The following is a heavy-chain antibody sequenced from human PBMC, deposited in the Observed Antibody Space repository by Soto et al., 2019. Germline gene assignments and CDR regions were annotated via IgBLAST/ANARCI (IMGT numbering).Heavy chain of an antibody. CDR1: GGSISSSSYY. V-gene: IGHV4-39*07. J-gene: IGHJ5*02. D-gene: IGHD3-10*01. CDR2: IYYSGST. Sequence: SETLSLTCTVSGGSISSSSYYWDWIRQPPGKGLEWIGSIYYSGSTYYNPSLKSRVTISVDTSKNQFSLKLSSVTAADTAVYYCASYGSGSTSNWFDPWGQGTLVTVSS. CDR3: ASYGSGSTSNWFDP.